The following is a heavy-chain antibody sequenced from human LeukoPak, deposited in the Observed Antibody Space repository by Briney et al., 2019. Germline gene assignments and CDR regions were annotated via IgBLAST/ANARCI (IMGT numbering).Heavy chain of an antibody. CDR3: ARVNEDIVVVPAAMGGYWSFDL. Sequence: SETLSLSCAVYGGSFSGYYWSWIRQLPGKGLEWIGEINHSGSTNYNPSLKSRVTISVDTSKNQFSLKLSSVTAADTAVYYCARVNEDIVVVPAAMGGYWSFDLWGRGTLVTVSS. J-gene: IGHJ2*01. CDR1: GGSFSGYY. D-gene: IGHD2-2*01. CDR2: INHSGST. V-gene: IGHV4-34*01.